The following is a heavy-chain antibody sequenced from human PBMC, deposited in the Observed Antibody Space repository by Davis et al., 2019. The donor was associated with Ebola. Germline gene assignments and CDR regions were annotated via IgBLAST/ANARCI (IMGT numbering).Heavy chain of an antibody. CDR1: GFTFSDYY. Sequence: PGGSLRLSCAASGFTFSDYYMSWIRQAPGKGLEWVSYITSSSSYTTYADSVKGRFTVSRDNAKNSLYLQMNSLRAEDTAVYYCARAAVSASKSWFDPWGQGTLVTVSS. V-gene: IGHV3-11*05. J-gene: IGHJ5*02. CDR2: ITSSSSYT. CDR3: ARAAVSASKSWFDP. D-gene: IGHD2-2*01.